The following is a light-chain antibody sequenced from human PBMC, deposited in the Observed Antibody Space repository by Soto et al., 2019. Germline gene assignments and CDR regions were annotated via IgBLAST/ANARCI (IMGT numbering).Light chain of an antibody. CDR3: QQYGSSPLT. J-gene: IGKJ4*01. CDR2: GAS. V-gene: IGKV3-20*01. Sequence: EIVLTQSPGTLSLSPGGRATLSCRASQSVSRSFLAWYQQKPGQAPRLLIYGASSRATGIPDRFSGSGSGTDFTLTISRLEPEDVAVYYCQQYGSSPLTFGGGTKVEIK. CDR1: QSVSRSF.